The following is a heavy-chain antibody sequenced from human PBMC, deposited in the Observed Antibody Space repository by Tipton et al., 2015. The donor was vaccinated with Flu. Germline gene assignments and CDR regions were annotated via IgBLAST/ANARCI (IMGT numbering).Heavy chain of an antibody. J-gene: IGHJ5*02. CDR1: GFTVSSNY. CDR3: VRGQGANP. Sequence: SLRLSCAASGFTVSSNYMSWVRQAPGKGLEWVSVIYSDGNTYYVDSVKGRFTVSRDNSKNILSLQMNCLRAEDTAVYYCVRGQGANPWGQGTLVTVSS. V-gene: IGHV3-53*01. CDR2: IYSDGNT.